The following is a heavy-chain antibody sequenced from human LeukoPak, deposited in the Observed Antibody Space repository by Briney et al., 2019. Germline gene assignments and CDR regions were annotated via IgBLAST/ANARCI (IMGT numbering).Heavy chain of an antibody. CDR2: ISSDGTYI. CDR3: ARDLPHHDILAPSAY. D-gene: IGHD3-9*01. V-gene: IGHV3-21*01. J-gene: IGHJ4*02. Sequence: GGSLRLSCAASGFTYSSFNMNWVRQAPGKGLEWVLSISSDGTYIYYADSVKGRFTISRDNAKNSLYLQMNSLRAEDTAVYFCARDLPHHDILAPSAYWGQGTLVTVSS. CDR1: GFTYSSFN.